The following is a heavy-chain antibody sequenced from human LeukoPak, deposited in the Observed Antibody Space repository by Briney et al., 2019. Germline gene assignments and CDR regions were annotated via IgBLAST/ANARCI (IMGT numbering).Heavy chain of an antibody. D-gene: IGHD2-21*02. V-gene: IGHV3-23*01. CDR3: AKDGTYCGGDCYQDYFDY. Sequence: GGSLRLSCAASGFTFSSYAMNWVRQAPGKGLEWVSVISGSGGSTDYADSVKGRFTISRDNSKNTLYLQMNSLRAEDTAVYYCAKDGTYCGGDCYQDYFDYWGQGTLVTVSS. CDR1: GFTFSSYA. J-gene: IGHJ4*02. CDR2: ISGSGGST.